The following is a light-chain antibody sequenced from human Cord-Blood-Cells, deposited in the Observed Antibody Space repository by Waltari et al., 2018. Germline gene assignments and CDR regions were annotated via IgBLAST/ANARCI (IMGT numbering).Light chain of an antibody. Sequence: EIVLTQSPATLSLSPGERATLSCRASQSVSSYLAWYQQKPGQAPRLLIYDASNRATGITARFSGSGSGTDFTLTISSLEPEDFAVYYCQQRSNWPPETFGQGTKVEIK. J-gene: IGKJ1*01. CDR2: DAS. CDR1: QSVSSY. CDR3: QQRSNWPPET. V-gene: IGKV3-11*01.